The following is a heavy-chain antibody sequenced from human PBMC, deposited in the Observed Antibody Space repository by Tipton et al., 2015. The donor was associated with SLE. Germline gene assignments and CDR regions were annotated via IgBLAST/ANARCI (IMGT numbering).Heavy chain of an antibody. Sequence: TLSLTCTVSGGSISSSSYYWGWIRQPPGKGLEWIGSIYYSGSTYYNPSLKSRVTISVDTSKNQFSLKLSSVTAADTAVYYCARVDSTDWWSDPWGQGTLVTVSS. CDR2: IYYSGST. CDR1: GGSISSSSYY. D-gene: IGHD2-2*01. J-gene: IGHJ5*02. CDR3: ARVDSTDWWSDP. V-gene: IGHV4-39*07.